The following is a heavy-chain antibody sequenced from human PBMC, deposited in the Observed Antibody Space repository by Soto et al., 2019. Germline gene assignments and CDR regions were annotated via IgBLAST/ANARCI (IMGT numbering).Heavy chain of an antibody. J-gene: IGHJ5*02. Sequence: QVQLVQSGAELKKPGASVKVSCKASGDTFSRFDVSWVRQVPGQGLEWMGWIRVSNGDTNYAQKFQGRVTMTTDTSTGTVFRSLRTLRPDDKALYYCAREYSSASGANVNLLGQGSLVTVSS. CDR2: IRVSNGDT. CDR1: GDTFSRFD. V-gene: IGHV1-18*01. D-gene: IGHD6-19*01. CDR3: AREYSSASGANVNL.